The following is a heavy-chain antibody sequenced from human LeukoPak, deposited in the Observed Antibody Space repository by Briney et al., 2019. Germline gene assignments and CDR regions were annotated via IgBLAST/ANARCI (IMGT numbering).Heavy chain of an antibody. Sequence: GGSLRLSCAASGFTFSSYDMHWVRQATGKGLEWVSAIGTAGDTYYPGSVKGRFTISRDNCKNTLYLQMNSLRAEDTAVYYCAKGRITMVRGAIDYWGQGTLVTVSS. CDR1: GFTFSSYD. D-gene: IGHD3-10*01. CDR2: IGTAGDT. CDR3: AKGRITMVRGAIDY. J-gene: IGHJ4*02. V-gene: IGHV3-13*01.